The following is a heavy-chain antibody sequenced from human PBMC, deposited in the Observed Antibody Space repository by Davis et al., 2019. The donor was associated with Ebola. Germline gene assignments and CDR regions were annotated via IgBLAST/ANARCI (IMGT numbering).Heavy chain of an antibody. CDR3: ARHSSRLGQWLVPNWFDP. Sequence: MPSETLSLTCTVSGGSISSSSYYWGWIRQPPGKGLEWIGSIYYSGSTYYNPSLKSRVTISVDTSKNQFSLKLSSVTAADTAVYYCARHSSRLGQWLVPNWFDPWGQGTLVTVSS. J-gene: IGHJ5*02. CDR1: GGSISSSSYY. CDR2: IYYSGST. V-gene: IGHV4-39*01. D-gene: IGHD6-19*01.